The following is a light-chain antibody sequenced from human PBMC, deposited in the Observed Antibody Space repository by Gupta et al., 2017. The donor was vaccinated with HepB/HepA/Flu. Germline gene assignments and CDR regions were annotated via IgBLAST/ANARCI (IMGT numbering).Light chain of an antibody. CDR1: SSDVGTYNY. CDR3: SSYTTSSTRV. J-gene: IGLJ2*01. CDR2: DVY. Sequence: QSALTPPASVSGSPGQSITISCTGTSSDVGTYNYVSWYQQYPGKAPKLIIYDVYSRPSGISDRFSGSKSANTATLTISGLQAEDEADYYCSSYTTSSTRVFGGGTKVAVL. V-gene: IGLV2-14*03.